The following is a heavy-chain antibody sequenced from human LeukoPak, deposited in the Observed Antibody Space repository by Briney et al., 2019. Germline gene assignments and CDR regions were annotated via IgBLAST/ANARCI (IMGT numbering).Heavy chain of an antibody. Sequence: SETLSLTCTVSGDSITSYYWSWIRQPPGKGLEWIGFTYHSGNTNYNPSLTTRVTMSVDTSKTQISLRLSSVTAADTAVYYCAREEGIATSGALEYWGQGILVTVSS. CDR2: TYHSGNT. J-gene: IGHJ4*02. D-gene: IGHD3-10*01. CDR1: GDSITSYY. V-gene: IGHV4-59*01. CDR3: AREEGIATSGALEY.